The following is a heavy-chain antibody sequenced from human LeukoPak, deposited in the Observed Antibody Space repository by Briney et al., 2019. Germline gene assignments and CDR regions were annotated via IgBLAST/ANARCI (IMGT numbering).Heavy chain of an antibody. D-gene: IGHD3-10*01. Sequence: ASETLSLTCTVSGGSISSYYWSWIRQPPGKGLEWIGYIYYSGSTNYNPSLKSRVTISVDTSKNQFSLKLSSVTAADTAVYYCARGWFGANWFDPWGQGTLVTVSS. CDR2: IYYSGST. V-gene: IGHV4-59*01. J-gene: IGHJ5*02. CDR3: ARGWFGANWFDP. CDR1: GGSISSYY.